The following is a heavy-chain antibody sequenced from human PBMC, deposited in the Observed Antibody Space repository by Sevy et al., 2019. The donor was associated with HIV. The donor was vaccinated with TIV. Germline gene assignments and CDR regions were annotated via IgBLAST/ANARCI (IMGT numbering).Heavy chain of an antibody. J-gene: IGHJ6*03. D-gene: IGHD3-22*01. CDR2: ISGSGTRT. Sequence: GGSLRLSCAVSGFSFDSYGMTWVRQAPGKGLEWASGISGSGTRTYYADSVKGRFIISRDNSKNTLYLQMNSLRSEDTGIYYCAKGGGGHYDPDEIGYYFYYYNMDVWGKGTTVTVSS. CDR1: GFSFDSYG. V-gene: IGHV3-23*01. CDR3: AKGGGGHYDPDEIGYYFYYYNMDV.